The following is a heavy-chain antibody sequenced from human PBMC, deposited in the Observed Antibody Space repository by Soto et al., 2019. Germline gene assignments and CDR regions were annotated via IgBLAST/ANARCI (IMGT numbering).Heavy chain of an antibody. CDR2: IWYDGSNK. CDR1: GFTFSSYG. V-gene: IGHV3-33*01. J-gene: IGHJ6*02. CDR3: ARGRQLSTSDYGMDV. D-gene: IGHD2-2*01. Sequence: QVQLVESGGGVVQPGRSLRLSCAASGFTFSSYGMHWVRQAPGKGLEWVAVIWYDGSNKYYADSVKGRFTISRDNSKNTLYLQMNSLRAEDTAVYYCARGRQLSTSDYGMDVWGQGTTVTVSS.